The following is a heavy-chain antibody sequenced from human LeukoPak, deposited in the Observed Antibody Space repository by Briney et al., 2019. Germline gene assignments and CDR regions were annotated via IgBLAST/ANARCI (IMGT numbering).Heavy chain of an antibody. CDR2: IYPGDSDT. Sequence: NISCKGSGYSFSSYWIGWVRQMPGKGLEWMGIIYPGDSDTTYSPSFQGQVTISADKSISTAYLQWSSLKASDTAMYYCASLEMATDYWGQGTLVTVSS. CDR3: ASLEMATDY. V-gene: IGHV5-51*01. CDR1: GYSFSSYW. D-gene: IGHD5-24*01. J-gene: IGHJ4*02.